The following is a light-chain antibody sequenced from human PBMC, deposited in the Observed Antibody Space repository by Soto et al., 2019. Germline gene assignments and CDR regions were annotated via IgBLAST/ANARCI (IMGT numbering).Light chain of an antibody. V-gene: IGKV1-5*03. Sequence: DIQMTQSPSTLSGSVGDRVTITCRASQTLSSWLAWYQQKPGKAPKLLIYKAFTLKSGVPSRFSGSGSGTEFTLTISSLQPDDFATYYCQQYNTYSKTFGRGTKVDIK. CDR2: KAF. CDR1: QTLSSW. CDR3: QQYNTYSKT. J-gene: IGKJ1*01.